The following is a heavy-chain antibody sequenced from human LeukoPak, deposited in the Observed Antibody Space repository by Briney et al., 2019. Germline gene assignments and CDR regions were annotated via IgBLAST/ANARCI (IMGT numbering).Heavy chain of an antibody. J-gene: IGHJ6*02. Sequence: ASVKVTCKVCGYTLIELSMHWVRQAPGKGLEWMGGFDPEDGETIYAQKFQGRVTMTEDTSTDTAYMELSSLRSEDTAVYYCATPQSRFYYYYGMDVRGQGTTVTVSS. CDR2: FDPEDGET. CDR3: ATPQSRFYYYYGMDV. V-gene: IGHV1-24*01. CDR1: GYTLIELS.